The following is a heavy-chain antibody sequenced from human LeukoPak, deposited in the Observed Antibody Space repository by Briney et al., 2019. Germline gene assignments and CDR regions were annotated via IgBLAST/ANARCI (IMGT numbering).Heavy chain of an antibody. V-gene: IGHV4-59*11. J-gene: IGHJ3*01. CDR2: ISHIGST. D-gene: IGHD1-1*01. CDR3: AGDQLALNALNL. CDR1: VGFMIRQC. Sequence: LSLTCPLCVGFMIRQCWSLILHPPAPRLEWIGYISHIGSTNYNPSLKSRVTISVDTSKNQFSLRLSSVTAADTAVYFCAGDQLALNALNLWGQGTMVSVSS.